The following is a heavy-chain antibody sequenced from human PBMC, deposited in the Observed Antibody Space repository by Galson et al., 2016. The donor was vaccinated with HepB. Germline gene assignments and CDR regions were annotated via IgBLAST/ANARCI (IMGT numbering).Heavy chain of an antibody. Sequence: SETLSLTCTVYGGSFSGYYWSWIRQPPGKGLEWIGEINHSGSTNYNSSLKSRVTISVDTSKNQVSLKLRSVTAADTAVYYRATKFLGSGWSGTDYWGQGTLVTVSS. CDR2: INHSGST. D-gene: IGHD6-19*01. V-gene: IGHV4-34*01. CDR1: GGSFSGYY. J-gene: IGHJ4*02. CDR3: ATKFLGSGWSGTDY.